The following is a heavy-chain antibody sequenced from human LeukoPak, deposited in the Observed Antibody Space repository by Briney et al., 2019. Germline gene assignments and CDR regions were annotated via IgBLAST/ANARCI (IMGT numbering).Heavy chain of an antibody. CDR3: ARAAHDYSNTYFDY. V-gene: IGHV1-18*01. J-gene: IGHJ4*02. CDR2: ISAYNGNT. Sequence: ASVKVSCTASGYTFTSYGISWVRQAPGQGLEWMGWISAYNGNTNYAQKLQGRVTMTTDTSTSTAYMELRSVRSDDTAVYYCARAAHDYSNTYFDYWGQGTLVTVSS. D-gene: IGHD4-11*01. CDR1: GYTFTSYG.